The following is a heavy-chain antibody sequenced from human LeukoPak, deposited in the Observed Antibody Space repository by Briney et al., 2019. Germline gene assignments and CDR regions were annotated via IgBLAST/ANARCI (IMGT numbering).Heavy chain of an antibody. CDR2: IYWDDDK. CDR3: AHRRLWYSSSWRDAFDI. D-gene: IGHD6-13*01. CDR1: GFSLSTSGVG. Sequence: SGPTLVNPTQTLTLTCTFSGFSLSTSGVGVGWIRQPPGKALEWLALIYWDDDKRYSPSLKSRLTITKDTSKNQVVLTMTNMDPVDTATYYCAHRRLWYSSSWRDAFDIWGQGTMVTVSS. J-gene: IGHJ3*02. V-gene: IGHV2-5*02.